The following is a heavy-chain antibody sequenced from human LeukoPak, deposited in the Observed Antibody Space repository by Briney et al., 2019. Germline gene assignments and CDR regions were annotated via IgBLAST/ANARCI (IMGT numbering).Heavy chain of an antibody. Sequence: AAGSLRLSCAASGFTFSGYAMSWIRQAPGKGLEWISAISGSGGSTYNADSVKGRFTISRDNSKNTLYLQMNSLRAEDTAVYYCAKDGPYYDSSGYYVGSGAFDIWGQGTMVTVSS. V-gene: IGHV3-23*01. D-gene: IGHD3-22*01. CDR3: AKDGPYYDSSGYYVGSGAFDI. CDR1: GFTFSGYA. CDR2: ISGSGGST. J-gene: IGHJ3*02.